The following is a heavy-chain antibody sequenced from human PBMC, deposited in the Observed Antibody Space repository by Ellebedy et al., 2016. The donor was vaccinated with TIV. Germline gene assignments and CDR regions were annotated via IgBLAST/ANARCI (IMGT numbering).Heavy chain of an antibody. D-gene: IGHD3-9*01. CDR1: GGSFGGYY. CDR3: ARHYDILTGYLNDAFDI. CDR2: INHSGST. Sequence: GSLRLSCAVYGGSFGGYYWSWIRQPPGKGLEWIGEINHSGSTNYNPSLKSRVTISVDTSKNQFSLKLSSVTAADTAVYYCARHYDILTGYLNDAFDIWGQGTMVTVSS. J-gene: IGHJ3*02. V-gene: IGHV4-34*01.